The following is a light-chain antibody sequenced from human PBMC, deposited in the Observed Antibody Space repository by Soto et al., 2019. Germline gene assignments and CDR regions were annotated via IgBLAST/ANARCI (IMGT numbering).Light chain of an antibody. CDR3: SSYTSISTYV. Sequence: QSALTQPASVSGAPGQSITISCTGTSRNVGGYNYVSWYQQHPGKAPTLMIYDVRNRPSGVSNPFSGSKSVNSASLTISGLQAEDEADYYCSSYTSISTYVFGTGTKVTVL. CDR1: SRNVGGYNY. CDR2: DVR. V-gene: IGLV2-14*01. J-gene: IGLJ1*01.